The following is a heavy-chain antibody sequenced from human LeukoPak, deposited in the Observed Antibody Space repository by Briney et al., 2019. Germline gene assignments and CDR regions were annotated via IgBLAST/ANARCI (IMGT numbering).Heavy chain of an antibody. CDR3: ARDVPVAGNWFDP. V-gene: IGHV1-2*02. Sequence: GASVKVSCKASGYTFTGYYMHWVRQAPGQGLEWMGWINPNSGGTNYAQKFQGRVTMTRDTSISTAYMELSRLRSDDTAVYYCARDVPVAGNWFDPWGQGTLVTVSS. D-gene: IGHD6-19*01. J-gene: IGHJ5*02. CDR2: INPNSGGT. CDR1: GYTFTGYY.